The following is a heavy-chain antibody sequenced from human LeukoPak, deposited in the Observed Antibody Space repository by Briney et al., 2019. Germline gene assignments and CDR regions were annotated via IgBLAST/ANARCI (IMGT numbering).Heavy chain of an antibody. CDR3: ARSLGQPIRIDY. Sequence: PGGSLRLSCAASGFTFDDYGMSWVRQAPGKGLEWVSGINWNGGSTGYADSVKGRFTISRDNAKNTLYLQMNSLRAEDTAVYYCARSLGQPIRIDYWGQGTLVTVSS. CDR1: GFTFDDYG. V-gene: IGHV3-20*04. J-gene: IGHJ4*02. CDR2: INWNGGST. D-gene: IGHD3-16*01.